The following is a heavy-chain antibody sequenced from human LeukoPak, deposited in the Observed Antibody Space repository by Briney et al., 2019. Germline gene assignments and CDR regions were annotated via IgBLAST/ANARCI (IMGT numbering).Heavy chain of an antibody. CDR2: IYYSGST. J-gene: IGHJ4*02. CDR3: ARVSPFHRSFDY. Sequence: SETLSLTCAVSGGSISSYYWSWIRQPPGKGLEWIGYIYYSGSTNYNPSLKSRVTISVDTSKNQFSLKLSSVTAADTAVYYCARVSPFHRSFDYWGQGTLVTVSS. CDR1: GGSISSYY. D-gene: IGHD3-3*02. V-gene: IGHV4-59*01.